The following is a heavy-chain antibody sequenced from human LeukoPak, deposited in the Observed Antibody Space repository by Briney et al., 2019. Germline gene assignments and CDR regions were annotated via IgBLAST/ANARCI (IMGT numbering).Heavy chain of an antibody. Sequence: GGSLRLSCAASGFTVSSNYMNWVRQAPGKGLEWVSVIYSGGSTYYADSVKGRFTISRDNSKNTLYLQMNSLRAEDTAVYYCARGHGSGSYPFDYWGQGTLVTVSS. CDR1: GFTVSSNY. CDR2: IYSGGST. D-gene: IGHD3-10*01. CDR3: ARGHGSGSYPFDY. J-gene: IGHJ4*02. V-gene: IGHV3-53*01.